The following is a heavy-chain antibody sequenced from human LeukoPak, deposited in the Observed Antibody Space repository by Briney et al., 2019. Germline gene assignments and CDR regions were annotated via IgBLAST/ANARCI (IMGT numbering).Heavy chain of an antibody. CDR1: GGSFSGYY. CDR3: ARVSPLLDY. V-gene: IGHV4-34*01. Sequence: SETLSLTCAVYGGSFSGYYWSWIRQPPGKGLEWVGEINHSGSTNYNPSLKSRVTIPVDTSKNQFSLKLSSVTAADTAVYYCARVSPLLDYWGQGTLVTVSS. J-gene: IGHJ4*02. D-gene: IGHD2-21*02. CDR2: INHSGST.